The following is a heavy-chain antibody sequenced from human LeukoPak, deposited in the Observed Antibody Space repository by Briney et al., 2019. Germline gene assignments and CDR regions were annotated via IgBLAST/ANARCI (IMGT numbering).Heavy chain of an antibody. Sequence: SETLSLTCAVSGGSISSGGYSWSWIRQPPGKGLEWIGYIYHSGSTYYNPSLKSRVTISVDRSKNQFSLKLSSVTAADTAVYYCARRENYYDSSGYYYGAFEIWGQGTMVTVSS. CDR2: IYHSGST. D-gene: IGHD3-22*01. J-gene: IGHJ3*02. V-gene: IGHV4-30-2*01. CDR3: ARRENYYDSSGYYYGAFEI. CDR1: GGSISSGGYS.